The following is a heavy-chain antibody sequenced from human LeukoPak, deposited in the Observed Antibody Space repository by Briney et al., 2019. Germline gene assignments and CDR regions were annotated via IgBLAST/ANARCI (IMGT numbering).Heavy chain of an antibody. CDR3: AKDEVVPGYYYTDV. CDR1: GFIFSNYA. D-gene: IGHD2-2*01. J-gene: IGHJ6*03. CDR2: IRYDGGNT. Sequence: GGSLRLSCAASGFIFSNYAMQWVRQAPGMGLEWVAFIRYDGGNTYYADSVKGRFTISRDNSKNTMYLQMNSLNAEDTAVYYCAKDEVVPGYYYTDVWGRVTTVTISS. V-gene: IGHV3-30*02.